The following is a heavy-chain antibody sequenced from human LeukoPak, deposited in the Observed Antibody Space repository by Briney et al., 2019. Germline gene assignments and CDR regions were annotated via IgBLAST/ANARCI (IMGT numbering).Heavy chain of an antibody. Sequence: SETLSLTCAVSGYSISSGHYWGWIRQPPGKGLEWIGSIYHSGSTNYNPSLKSRVTMSVDMSKNELSLKLSSVTAADTAVYYCARGTVIDCWGQGALVTVSS. V-gene: IGHV4-38-2*01. J-gene: IGHJ4*02. CDR1: GYSISSGHY. CDR2: IYHSGST. CDR3: ARGTVIDC. D-gene: IGHD4-17*01.